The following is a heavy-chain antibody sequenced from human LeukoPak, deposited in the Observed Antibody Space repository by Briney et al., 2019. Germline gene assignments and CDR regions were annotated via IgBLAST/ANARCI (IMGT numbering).Heavy chain of an antibody. D-gene: IGHD6-6*01. V-gene: IGHV3-30*03. J-gene: IGHJ4*02. Sequence: PGGSLRLSCAASGFTFSSYGMHWVRQAPGKGLEWVAVISYDGSNKYYADSVKGRFTISRDNAKNSLYLQMNSLRAEDTAVYYCARDLSIAARAVAFDYWGQGTLVTVSS. CDR2: ISYDGSNK. CDR3: ARDLSIAARAVAFDY. CDR1: GFTFSSYG.